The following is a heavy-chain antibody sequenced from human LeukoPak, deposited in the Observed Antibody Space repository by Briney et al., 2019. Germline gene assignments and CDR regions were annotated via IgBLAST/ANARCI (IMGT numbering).Heavy chain of an antibody. D-gene: IGHD6-13*01. Sequence: GGSLRLSCAASGFTFSSYGMHWVRQAPGKGLEWVAVIWYDGSNKYYADSVKGRFTISRDNSKNTLYLQMNSLRAEDAAVYYCAKLHPSYSNSWFWGQGTLVTVSS. V-gene: IGHV3-33*06. CDR3: AKLHPSYSNSWF. CDR1: GFTFSSYG. CDR2: IWYDGSNK. J-gene: IGHJ4*02.